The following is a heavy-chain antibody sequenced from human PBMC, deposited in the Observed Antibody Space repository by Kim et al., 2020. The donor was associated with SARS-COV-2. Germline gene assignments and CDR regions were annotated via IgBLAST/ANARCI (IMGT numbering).Heavy chain of an antibody. CDR1: GGSISSSSYY. CDR3: ARDRGLWFGELLYYYYGMDV. J-gene: IGHJ6*02. CDR2: IYYSGST. V-gene: IGHV4-39*07. Sequence: SETLSLTCTVSGGSISSSSYYWGWIRQPPGKGLEWIGSIYYSGSTYYNPSLKSRVTISVDTSKNQFSLKLSSVTAADTAVYYCARDRGLWFGELLYYYYGMDVWGQGTTVTVSS. D-gene: IGHD3-10*01.